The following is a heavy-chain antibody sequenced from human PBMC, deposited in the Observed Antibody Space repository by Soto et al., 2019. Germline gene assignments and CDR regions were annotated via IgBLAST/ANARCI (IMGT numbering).Heavy chain of an antibody. J-gene: IGHJ4*02. CDR1: GGSISSCY. V-gene: IGHV4-59*01. D-gene: IGHD6-13*01. CDR3: ARGGIAAADVFAY. CDR2: IYYSGST. Sequence: SETLSLTCTVSGGSISSCYWSWIRQPPGKGLEWIGYIYYSGSTNYNPSLKSRVTISVDTSKNQFSLKLSSVTAADTAVYYCARGGIAAADVFAYWGQGTLVTVSS.